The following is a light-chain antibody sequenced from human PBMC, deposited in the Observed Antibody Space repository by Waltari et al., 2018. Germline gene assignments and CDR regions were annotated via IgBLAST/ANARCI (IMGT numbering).Light chain of an antibody. CDR2: SAS. Sequence: DIQMTQSPSSLSASVGDRVPITVRASQSISMYLNWSQQKPGKAHRLLIYSASRLQSVVPSRFSGSGSGTDFTLTITSLQPEDSATYFCQQTYSIPYTFGQGTKLEI. V-gene: IGKV1-39*01. CDR1: QSISMY. CDR3: QQTYSIPYT. J-gene: IGKJ2*01.